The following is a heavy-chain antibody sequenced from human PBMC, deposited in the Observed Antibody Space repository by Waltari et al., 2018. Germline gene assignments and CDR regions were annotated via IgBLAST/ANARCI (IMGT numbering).Heavy chain of an antibody. Sequence: EVQLLESGGGLVQPGGSLRLYCAASGFTFSSYAMSWVRQAPGKGLEWVSVIYSGCSTYYADSVKGRFTISRDNSKNTLYLQMNSLRAEDTAVYYCAKDNKIWFGESSFDYWGQGTLVTVSS. J-gene: IGHJ4*02. V-gene: IGHV3-23*03. CDR1: GFTFSSYA. CDR3: AKDNKIWFGESSFDY. CDR2: IYSGCST. D-gene: IGHD3-10*01.